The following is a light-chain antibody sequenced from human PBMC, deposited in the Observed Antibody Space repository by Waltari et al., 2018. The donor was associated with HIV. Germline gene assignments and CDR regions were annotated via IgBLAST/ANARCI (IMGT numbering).Light chain of an antibody. Sequence: QSALTQPASVSGSPGQSITISCTGTSSDVGDYNYVSWYQQHPGKDTKLMIYEVSNRPSGVSTRFSGSKSGNTASLTISGLQAEDEADYYCSSYTSGSVVFGGGTKLTVL. J-gene: IGLJ2*01. CDR2: EVS. CDR3: SSYTSGSVV. V-gene: IGLV2-14*01. CDR1: SSDVGDYNY.